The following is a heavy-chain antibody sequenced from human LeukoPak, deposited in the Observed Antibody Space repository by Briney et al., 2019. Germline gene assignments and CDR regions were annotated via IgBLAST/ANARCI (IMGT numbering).Heavy chain of an antibody. CDR2: INPNSGGT. CDR1: GYTFTGYY. V-gene: IGHV1-2*06. D-gene: IGHD6-19*01. Sequence: ASVKVSCKASGYTFTGYYMHRVRQAPGQGLEWMGRINPNSGGTNYAQKFQGRVTMTRDTSISTAYMELSMLRSDDTAVYYCARVGTRMTGYSSGWYSFDYWGQGTLVTVSS. J-gene: IGHJ4*02. CDR3: ARVGTRMTGYSSGWYSFDY.